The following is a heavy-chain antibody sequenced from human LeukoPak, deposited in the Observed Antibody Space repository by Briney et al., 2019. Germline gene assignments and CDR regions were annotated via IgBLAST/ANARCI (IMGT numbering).Heavy chain of an antibody. D-gene: IGHD2-21*02. Sequence: SQTLSLTCTVSGGSISSGSYYWSWIRQPAGKGLEWIGRTYTSGSTNYNPSLKSRVTISVDTSKNQFSLKLSSVTAADTAVYYCARGEAVVVTAIDYWGQGTLVTVSS. CDR1: GGSISSGSYY. CDR2: TYTSGST. V-gene: IGHV4-61*02. CDR3: ARGEAVVVTAIDY. J-gene: IGHJ4*02.